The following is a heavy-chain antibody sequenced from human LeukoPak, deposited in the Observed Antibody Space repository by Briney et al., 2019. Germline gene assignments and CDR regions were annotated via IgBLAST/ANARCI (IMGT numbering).Heavy chain of an antibody. Sequence: PGGSLRLSCAASGFTFSSYAMSWVRQAPGKGLEWVSAISGSGGTTYYADSVKGRFTISRDNSKNTLYLQMNSLRAEDTAVYYCAKVLRGLAYYGDYRDWGQGTLVTVSS. CDR3: AKVLRGLAYYGDYRD. V-gene: IGHV3-23*01. CDR2: ISGSGGTT. D-gene: IGHD4-17*01. CDR1: GFTFSSYA. J-gene: IGHJ4*02.